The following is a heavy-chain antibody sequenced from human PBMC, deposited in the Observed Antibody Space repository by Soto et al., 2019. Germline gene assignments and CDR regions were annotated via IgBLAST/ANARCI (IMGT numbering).Heavy chain of an antibody. Sequence: PSETLSLTCTVSGGSIGSYYWSWIRQPPGKGLEWIGYIYYSGSTNYNPSLKSRVTISVDTSKNQFSLKLSSVTAADTAVYYCARRYDSSGYGMDVWGQGTTVTVSS. CDR2: IYYSGST. J-gene: IGHJ6*02. CDR3: ARRYDSSGYGMDV. CDR1: GGSIGSYY. V-gene: IGHV4-59*01. D-gene: IGHD3-22*01.